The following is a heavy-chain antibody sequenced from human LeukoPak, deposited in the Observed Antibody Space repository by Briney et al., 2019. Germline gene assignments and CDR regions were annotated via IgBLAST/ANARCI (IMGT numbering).Heavy chain of an antibody. J-gene: IGHJ4*02. Sequence: ASVKVSCKASGGTFSSYAISWVRQAPGQGLEWMGGIIPIFGTANYAQKFQGRVTITTDESTSTPYMELSSLRSEDTAVYYCARDGLRGVRGVSPGELDYWGQGTLVTVSS. D-gene: IGHD3-10*01. V-gene: IGHV1-69*05. CDR1: GGTFSSYA. CDR3: ARDGLRGVRGVSPGELDY. CDR2: IIPIFGTA.